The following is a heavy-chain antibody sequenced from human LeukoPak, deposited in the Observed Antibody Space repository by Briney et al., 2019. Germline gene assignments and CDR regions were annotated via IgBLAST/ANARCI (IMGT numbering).Heavy chain of an antibody. CDR2: IFYTGST. Sequence: SETLSLTCTVSGGSISSGHYYWNWIRQHPGKGLEWIGYIFYTGSTYYNPSLKSRVTMSLDTSKNQFSLNLSSVTAADTAVYYRTRSETFDIWGQGTMVTVSS. CDR3: TRSETFDI. J-gene: IGHJ3*02. CDR1: GGSISSGHYY. V-gene: IGHV4-31*03.